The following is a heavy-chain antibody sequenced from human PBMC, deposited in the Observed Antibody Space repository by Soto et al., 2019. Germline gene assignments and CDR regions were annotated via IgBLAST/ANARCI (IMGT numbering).Heavy chain of an antibody. J-gene: IGHJ4*02. CDR1: GFSFNNYW. CDR2: IKQDGSEK. V-gene: IGHV3-7*01. CDR3: ARGLSEVDY. Sequence: GGSLRLSCAASGFSFNNYWMSWVRQAPGKGLEWVANIKQDGSEKYYVDSVKGRFTISRGNAKNSLYLQMNSLRAEDTAVYYCARGLSEVDYWGQGTLVTVS.